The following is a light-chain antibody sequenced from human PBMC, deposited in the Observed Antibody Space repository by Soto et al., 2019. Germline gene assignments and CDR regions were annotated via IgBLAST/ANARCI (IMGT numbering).Light chain of an antibody. CDR3: CSHAGVSSWV. V-gene: IGLV2-11*01. J-gene: IGLJ3*02. Sequence: QSALTQPRSVSGSPGQSVTISCTGTSGDVGAYDRVSWYQHHPTKAPKLIIYDVTNRPSGVPYRFSGSKSGSTASLTISGLQAEDEADYYCCSHAGVSSWVFGGGTQLTVL. CDR2: DVT. CDR1: SGDVGAYDR.